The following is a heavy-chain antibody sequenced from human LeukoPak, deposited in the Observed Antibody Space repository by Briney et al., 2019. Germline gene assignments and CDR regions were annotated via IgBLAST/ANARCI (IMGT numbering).Heavy chain of an antibody. CDR3: ASFDYGDY. Sequence: ASVKVSCKASGYIFTSYAMHWVRQAPGQGLEWMGWINTNTGSPTYAQGFTGRFVFSLDTSVSTAYLQISSLKAEDSAVYYCASFDYGDYWGQGTLVTVSS. CDR2: INTNTGSP. CDR1: GYIFTSYA. J-gene: IGHJ4*02. V-gene: IGHV7-4-1*02. D-gene: IGHD3-3*01.